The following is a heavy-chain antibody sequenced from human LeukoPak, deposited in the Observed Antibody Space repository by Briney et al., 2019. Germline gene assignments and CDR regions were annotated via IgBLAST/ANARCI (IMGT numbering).Heavy chain of an antibody. CDR3: ARDLDMVRGVNFDY. CDR1: GFTFSSDW. Sequence: PGGSLRLSCAASGFTFSSDWMNWVRQAPGKGLEWVANINQDGSEKYYVDSVKGRFTISRDNAKNSLYLQMNSLRAEDTAVYYCARDLDMVRGVNFDYWGQGTLVTVSS. D-gene: IGHD3-10*01. CDR2: INQDGSEK. J-gene: IGHJ4*02. V-gene: IGHV3-7*03.